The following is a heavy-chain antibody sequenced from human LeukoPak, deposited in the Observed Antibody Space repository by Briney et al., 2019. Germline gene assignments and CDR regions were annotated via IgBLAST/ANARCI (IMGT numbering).Heavy chain of an antibody. D-gene: IGHD3-3*01. CDR2: IYPGDSDT. CDR1: GYRFTSYW. Sequence: GESLKISCKGSGYRFTSYWIGWVRQMPGKGLEWMGIIYPGDSDTRYGPSFQGQVTISADKSISTAYLQWSSLKASDTAMYYCARLLSDYDFWSGYYAGPTTRYYYMDVWGKGTTVTVSS. J-gene: IGHJ6*03. CDR3: ARLLSDYDFWSGYYAGPTTRYYYMDV. V-gene: IGHV5-51*01.